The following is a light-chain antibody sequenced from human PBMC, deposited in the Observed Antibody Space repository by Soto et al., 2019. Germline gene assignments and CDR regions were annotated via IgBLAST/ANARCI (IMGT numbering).Light chain of an antibody. J-gene: IGLJ1*01. CDR3: VSYAGGNYV. CDR2: DVN. Sequence: QSGLTQPPSASGSPGQSVTISCTGTSSDVGAYIFVSWYQQHPGKAPKLMVYDVNRWPPGVPDRFFGSKSGNTASLTVSGLQAEDEADYFCVSYAGGNYVFGIWTNVTV. CDR1: SSDVGAYIF. V-gene: IGLV2-8*01.